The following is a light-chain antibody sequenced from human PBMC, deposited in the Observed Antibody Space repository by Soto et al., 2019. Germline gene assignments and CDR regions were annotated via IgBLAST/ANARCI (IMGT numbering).Light chain of an antibody. J-gene: IGKJ1*01. Sequence: EILMTQSPASLSVSPGERATLSCRASQSVGSDLAWYQQKPGQAPRLVIYDIFTMASGVPPRISGSGSGTDFTLAISSLQPEDFAIYYCQQYNNCPFTFGEGTKVEIK. CDR3: QQYNNCPFT. CDR1: QSVGSD. CDR2: DIF. V-gene: IGKV3D-15*01.